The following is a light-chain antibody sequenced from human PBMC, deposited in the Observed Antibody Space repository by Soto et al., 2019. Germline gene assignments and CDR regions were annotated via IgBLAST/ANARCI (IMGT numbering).Light chain of an antibody. V-gene: IGLV1-47*01. CDR2: RNN. J-gene: IGLJ1*01. CDR1: SSNIVSNY. Sequence: QSVLTQQPSASGTPGQRVTISCSGSSSNIVSNYVYWYQQLPGTAPKLLIYRNNQRPSGVPDRFSGSKSGTSASLAMSGLRSEDEADYYCAAWDDSLSGYVFGTGTRSPS. CDR3: AAWDDSLSGYV.